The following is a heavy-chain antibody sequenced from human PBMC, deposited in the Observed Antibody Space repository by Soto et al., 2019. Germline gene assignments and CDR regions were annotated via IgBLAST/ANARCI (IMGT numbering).Heavy chain of an antibody. D-gene: IGHD3-9*01. V-gene: IGHV1-46*01. J-gene: IGHJ6*02. CDR3: ARVKEYYDILTGYRPYYYYGMDV. Sequence: ASVKVSCKASGFTFTSYFMHWVRQAPGQGLEWMGIINPSGGSTNYAQKFQGRVTMTRDTSTSTVYMELSSLRSEDTAVYYCARVKEYYDILTGYRPYYYYGMDVWGQGTTVTVSS. CDR1: GFTFTSYF. CDR2: INPSGGST.